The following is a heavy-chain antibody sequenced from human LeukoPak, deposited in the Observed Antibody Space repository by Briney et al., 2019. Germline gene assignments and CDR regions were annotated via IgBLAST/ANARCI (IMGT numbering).Heavy chain of an antibody. Sequence: SETLSLTCTVSGGSIRTFYWSWIRQPAGQGQEWIGRIYTSGSTNYNPSLNSRVTMSVDTSKNQFSLKLSSVTAADTAVYYCARVRSYGDFYYYMDVWGKGATVTMSS. CDR1: GGSIRTFY. CDR3: ARVRSYGDFYYYMDV. V-gene: IGHV4-4*07. D-gene: IGHD5-18*01. J-gene: IGHJ6*03. CDR2: IYTSGST.